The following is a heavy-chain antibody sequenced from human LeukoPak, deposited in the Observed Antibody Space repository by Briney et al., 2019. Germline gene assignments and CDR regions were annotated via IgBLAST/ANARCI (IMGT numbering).Heavy chain of an antibody. D-gene: IGHD2-2*01. CDR1: GFTFSDYY. V-gene: IGHV3-11*01. CDR2: ISSGGTLT. Sequence: GGSLRLSCAASGFTFSDYYMSWIRQAPGKGLEWVSYISSGGTLTYYADPVKGRFTISRDNAKNSLYLQINSLRVEDTAVYYCARDQVEFASPWDVWGKGTTVIVSS. J-gene: IGHJ6*04. CDR3: ARDQVEFASPWDV.